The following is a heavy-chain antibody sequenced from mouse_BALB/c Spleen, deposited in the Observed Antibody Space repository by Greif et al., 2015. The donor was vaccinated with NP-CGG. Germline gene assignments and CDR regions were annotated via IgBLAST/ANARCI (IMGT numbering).Heavy chain of an antibody. Sequence: EVQGVESGGGLVKPGVSLKLSCAASGFTFSSYTMSWVRQTPEKRLEWVATISSGGSYTYYPDSVKGRFTISRDNAKNTLYLQMSSLKSEDTAMYYCTRGGGNYGFDYWGQGTTLTVSS. CDR1: GFTFSSYT. D-gene: IGHD2-1*01. CDR2: ISSGGSYT. CDR3: TRGGGNYGFDY. J-gene: IGHJ2*01. V-gene: IGHV5-6-4*01.